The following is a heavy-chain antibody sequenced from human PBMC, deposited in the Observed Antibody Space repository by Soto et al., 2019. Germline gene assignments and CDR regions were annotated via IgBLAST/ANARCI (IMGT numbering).Heavy chain of an antibody. Sequence: GGSLRLSSAAYGFRCDDDTMQWVRQAPRKGMEWVSLITWNGGNTYYADSVTGRFTLSRDGTTKSVSLQMTSLKREYTGLYYWTRETSTYGDTLDGWGEGPTVTVSP. J-gene: IGHJ6*04. CDR2: ITWNGGNT. CDR3: TRETSTYGDTLDG. D-gene: IGHD1-1*01. CDR1: GFRCDDDT. V-gene: IGHV3-43*01.